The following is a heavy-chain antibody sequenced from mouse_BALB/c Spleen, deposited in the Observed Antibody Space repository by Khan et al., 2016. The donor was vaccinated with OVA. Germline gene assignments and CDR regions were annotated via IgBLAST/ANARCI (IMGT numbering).Heavy chain of an antibody. CDR1: GYSFTTYY. Sequence: VQLQQSGPELVKPGASVKISCKASGYSFTTYYIHWVIQSHGKSLEWIGYIDPFSGGTTYNQKFKGKATLTVDKSSSTAHIHLSNLTSEDSAVFYCRRHGYVAWFTYWGQGTLVTVSS. J-gene: IGHJ3*01. V-gene: IGHV1S135*01. CDR3: RRHGYVAWFTY. D-gene: IGHD2-2*01. CDR2: IDPFSGGT.